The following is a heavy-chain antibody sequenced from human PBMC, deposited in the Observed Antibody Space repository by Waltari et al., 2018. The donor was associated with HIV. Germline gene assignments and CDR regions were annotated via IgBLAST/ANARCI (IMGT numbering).Heavy chain of an antibody. J-gene: IGHJ6*02. Sequence: QVQLVQSGAEVKKPGASVKVSCKASGYTFTSYGISWVRPAPGQGLEWMGWISAYNGNTNYAQKLQGRVTMTTDTSTSTAYMELRSLRSDDTAVYYCAREAKWELLVYYYYYYGMDVWGQGTTVTVSS. CDR1: GYTFTSYG. D-gene: IGHD1-26*01. V-gene: IGHV1-18*01. CDR2: ISAYNGNT. CDR3: AREAKWELLVYYYYYYGMDV.